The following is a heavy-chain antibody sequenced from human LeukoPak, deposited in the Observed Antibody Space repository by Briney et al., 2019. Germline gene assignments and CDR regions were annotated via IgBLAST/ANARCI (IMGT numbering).Heavy chain of an antibody. CDR2: IIPIFGTA. J-gene: IGHJ3*02. CDR3: ASLLSGIAVLNAFDI. V-gene: IGHV1-69*06. D-gene: IGHD6-19*01. CDR1: GYTFTSYA. Sequence: ASVKVSCKASGYTFTSYAMNWVRQAPGQGLEWMGGIIPIFGTANYAQKFQGRVTITADKSTSTAYMELSSLRSEDTAVYYCASLLSGIAVLNAFDIWGQGTMVTVSS.